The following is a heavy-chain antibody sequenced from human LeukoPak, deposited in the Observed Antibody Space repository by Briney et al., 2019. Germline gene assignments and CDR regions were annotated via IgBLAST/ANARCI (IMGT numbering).Heavy chain of an antibody. CDR2: IWFDGSNK. D-gene: IGHD3-22*01. J-gene: IGHJ4*02. Sequence: GRSLRLSCAASGFTFSSYGMHWVRQAPGKGLEWVALIWFDGSNKYYADSVKGRFTIPRDNSKNTLYLQMNSLRAEDTAVYYCAKDYYESSGYFEYWGQGTLVTVSS. CDR1: GFTFSSYG. V-gene: IGHV3-33*06. CDR3: AKDYYESSGYFEY.